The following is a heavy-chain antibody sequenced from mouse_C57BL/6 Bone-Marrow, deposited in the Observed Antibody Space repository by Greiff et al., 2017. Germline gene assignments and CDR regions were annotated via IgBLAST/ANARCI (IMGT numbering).Heavy chain of an antibody. CDR3: ARDYDYDGLFAY. CDR1: GYTFTSYW. V-gene: IGHV1-64*01. D-gene: IGHD2-4*01. Sequence: QVQLQQPGAELVKPGASVKLSCKASGYTFTSYWMHWVKQRPGQGLEWIGMIHPNSGSTNYNEKFKSKATLTVDKSSSTAYMQLSSLTSGDSAVYYCARDYDYDGLFAYWGQGTLVTVSA. CDR2: IHPNSGST. J-gene: IGHJ3*01.